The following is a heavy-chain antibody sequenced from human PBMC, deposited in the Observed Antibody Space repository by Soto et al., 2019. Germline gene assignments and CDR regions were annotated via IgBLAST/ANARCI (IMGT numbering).Heavy chain of an antibody. CDR1: GYTFTSYG. D-gene: IGHD3-16*02. Sequence: QVQLVQSGAEVKKPGASVKVSCKASGYTFTSYGISWVRQAPGQGLEWMGWISAYNGNTNYAQKLQGRVTMTTDTCTSTAYMEMRSLRSVDTAVYYCASVLSQFGGVIVPFDYWGKGTLVTVSS. J-gene: IGHJ4*02. V-gene: IGHV1-18*01. CDR3: ASVLSQFGGVIVPFDY. CDR2: ISAYNGNT.